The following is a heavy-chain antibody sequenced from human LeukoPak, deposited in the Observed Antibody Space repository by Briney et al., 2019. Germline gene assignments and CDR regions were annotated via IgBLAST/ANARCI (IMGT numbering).Heavy chain of an antibody. V-gene: IGHV1-69*06. J-gene: IGHJ4*02. Sequence: SVKVSCKASGGTFSSYAISWVRQAPGQGLEWMGGIIPIFGTANYAQKFQGRVTITADKSTSTAYMELSSLRSKDTAVYYCCDGDYYFDYWGQGTLVTVSS. CDR3: CDGDYYFDY. CDR2: IIPIFGTA. CDR1: GGTFSSYA. D-gene: IGHD4-17*01.